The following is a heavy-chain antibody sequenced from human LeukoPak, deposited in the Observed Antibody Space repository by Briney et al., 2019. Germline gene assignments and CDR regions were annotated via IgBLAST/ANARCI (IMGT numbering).Heavy chain of an antibody. J-gene: IGHJ4*02. D-gene: IGHD5-18*01. CDR2: INWNGGRT. CDR3: ARDRSYGLFDY. Sequence: GGSLRLSCAASGFTFDDHGMNWVRQAPGKGLEWVSGINWNGGRTFYADSVKGRFTISRDNAKNALYLQMTSLTAEDTALYHCARDRSYGLFDYWGEGTLVTVSS. CDR1: GFTFDDHG. V-gene: IGHV3-20*01.